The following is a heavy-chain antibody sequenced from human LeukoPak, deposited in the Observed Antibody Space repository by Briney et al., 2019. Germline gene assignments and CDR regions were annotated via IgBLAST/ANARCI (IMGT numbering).Heavy chain of an antibody. V-gene: IGHV3-74*01. Sequence: QPGGSLRLSCAASGFTFSSYWMHWVRQAPGKGLVWVSRINSDGISTSYADSVKGRFTISRDNAKNTLYLQMNSLRAEDTAVYYCARVIEGVVHLDYFDYWGQGTLVTVSS. CDR2: INSDGIST. CDR3: ARVIEGVVHLDYFDY. D-gene: IGHD2-2*01. J-gene: IGHJ4*02. CDR1: GFTFSSYW.